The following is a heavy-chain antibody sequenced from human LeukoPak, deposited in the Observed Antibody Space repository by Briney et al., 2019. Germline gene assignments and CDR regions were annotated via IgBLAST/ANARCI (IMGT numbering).Heavy chain of an antibody. CDR3: VRGPGDSSLPGP. D-gene: IGHD2-15*01. V-gene: IGHV3-11*01. J-gene: IGHJ5*02. CDR1: GFTFSDYY. CDR2: ISDRGSTI. Sequence: GGSPRLSCAASGFTFSDYYMSWIRQAPGKGLEWVSYISDRGSTIYYGDSVKGRFTISRNNAKNALYLQMTRRRVDATAVYYCVRGPGDSSLPGPWGQGPLVSVFS.